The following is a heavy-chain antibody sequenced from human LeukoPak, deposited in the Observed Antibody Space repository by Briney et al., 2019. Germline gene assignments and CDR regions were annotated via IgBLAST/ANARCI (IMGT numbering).Heavy chain of an antibody. CDR1: GFTFSSYG. CDR2: ISYDGSNK. V-gene: IGHV3-30*03. D-gene: IGHD3-22*01. Sequence: GGSLRLSCAASGFTFSSYGMDWVRQAPGKGLEWVAVISYDGSNKYYADSVKGRFTISRDNSKNTLFVQMSSLRAEDTAVYYCARGEYYSDTSSYFDYWGQGTLVTVSS. J-gene: IGHJ4*02. CDR3: ARGEYYSDTSSYFDY.